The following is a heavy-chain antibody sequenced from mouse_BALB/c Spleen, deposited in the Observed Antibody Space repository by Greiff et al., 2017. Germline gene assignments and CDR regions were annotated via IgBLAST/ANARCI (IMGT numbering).Heavy chain of an antibody. CDR1: GYSITSCYS. V-gene: IGHV3-1*02. Sequence: VQLKESGPDLVKPSQSLSLTCTVTGYSITSCYSWYWIRQFPGNKLEWMGYIHYSGSTNYNPSLKSRISITRDTSKNQFFLQLNSVTTEDTATYYCARHRAMDYWGQGTSVTVSS. CDR2: IHYSGST. CDR3: ARHRAMDY. J-gene: IGHJ4*01.